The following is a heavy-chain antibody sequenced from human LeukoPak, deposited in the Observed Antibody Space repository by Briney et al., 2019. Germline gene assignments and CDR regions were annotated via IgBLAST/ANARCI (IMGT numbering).Heavy chain of an antibody. CDR2: IYSDGST. Sequence: PGGSLRLSCAASGFTVSSNYMSWVRQAPGKGLEWVSIIYSDGSTYYADSVKGRFTISRDNSKNTLYLQMNSLRAEDTAVYYCAKDNVAAAGRYFDYWGQGTLVTVSS. J-gene: IGHJ4*02. CDR1: GFTVSSNY. CDR3: AKDNVAAAGRYFDY. D-gene: IGHD6-13*01. V-gene: IGHV3-66*01.